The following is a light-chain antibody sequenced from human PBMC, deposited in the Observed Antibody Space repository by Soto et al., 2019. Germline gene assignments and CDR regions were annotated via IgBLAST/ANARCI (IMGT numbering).Light chain of an antibody. J-gene: IGLJ1*01. CDR2: EVS. V-gene: IGLV2-14*01. Sequence: QSALTQPASVSGSPGQSITISCTGTSSDVGAYNSVSWYQQHPGKAPKLMIYEVSNRPSGVSNRFSGSKSGNTASLTISGLQAEDEADYYCSSYTSSRTRVFG. CDR3: SSYTSSRTRV. CDR1: SSDVGAYNS.